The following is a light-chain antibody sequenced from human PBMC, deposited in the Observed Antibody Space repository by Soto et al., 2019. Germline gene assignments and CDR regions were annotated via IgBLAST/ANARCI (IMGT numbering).Light chain of an antibody. V-gene: IGLV1-51*01. CDR3: GTWDNSLSAGV. CDR1: SSNIGSNY. J-gene: IGLJ2*01. Sequence: QSVLTQPPSVSAAPGQKVTISCSGSSSNIGSNYVSWYQQLPGTAPKLLIYDNDERPSGTPDRFSGSKSGTSVTLAITGLQTGDEADYYCGTWDNSLSAGVFGGGTKLTVL. CDR2: DND.